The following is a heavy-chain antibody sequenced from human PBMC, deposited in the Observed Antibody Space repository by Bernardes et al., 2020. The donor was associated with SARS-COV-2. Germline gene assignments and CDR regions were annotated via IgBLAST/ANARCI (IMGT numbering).Heavy chain of an antibody. CDR1: GGTFSSYA. CDR3: AREGLPYYYDSSGYLHWFDP. Sequence: SVKVSCKASGGTFSSYAISWVRQAPGQGLEWMGGIIPIFGTATYAQKFQGRVTITADESTSTAYMELSSLRSEDTAVYYCAREGLPYYYDSSGYLHWFDPWGKGTLVTVSS. D-gene: IGHD3-22*01. J-gene: IGHJ5*02. V-gene: IGHV1-69*13. CDR2: IIPIFGTA.